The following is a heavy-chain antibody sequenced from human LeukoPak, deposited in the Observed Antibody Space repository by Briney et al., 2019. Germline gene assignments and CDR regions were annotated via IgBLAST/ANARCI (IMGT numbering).Heavy chain of an antibody. V-gene: IGHV1-2*02. Sequence: ASVKVSCKASGYTFTGYYMHWVRQAPGQGLERMGWINPNSGDTNYAQKFQGRVTMTRDTSISTAYMELSRLRSDDTAVYYCARGYSSGWYGGADFDYWGQGTLVTVSS. CDR1: GYTFTGYY. D-gene: IGHD6-19*01. CDR3: ARGYSSGWYGGADFDY. J-gene: IGHJ4*02. CDR2: INPNSGDT.